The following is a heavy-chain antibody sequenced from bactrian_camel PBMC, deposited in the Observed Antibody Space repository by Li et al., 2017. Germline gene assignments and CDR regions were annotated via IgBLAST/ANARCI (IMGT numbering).Heavy chain of an antibody. CDR2: IDRAGSP. CDR1: GDNVDKIY. Sequence: HVQQVESGGGSVQAGGSLRLSCAASGDNVDKIYMAWFRQAPGKEREGVAAIDRAGSPTYTYSVKDRFTISKDNVKNTLYLQMNSLEPEDTAMYYCAADTHLAGWSLPKDVEHFANWGHGTQVTVS. V-gene: IGHV3S53*01. D-gene: IGHD5*01. CDR3: AADTHLAGWSLPKDVEHFAN. J-gene: IGHJ4*01.